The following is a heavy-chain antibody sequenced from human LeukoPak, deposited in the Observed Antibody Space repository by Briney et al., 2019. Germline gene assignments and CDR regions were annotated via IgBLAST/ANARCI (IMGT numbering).Heavy chain of an antibody. CDR2: IIPIFGTA. V-gene: IGHV1-69*13. Sequence: SVKVSCKASGGTFSSYVISWVRQAPGQGVAWMGGIIPIFGTANYAQKFQGRVTITADESTSTAYMELSSLRSEDTAVYYCARFTAGAGYVGVEYYFDYWGQGTLVTVSS. J-gene: IGHJ4*02. CDR1: GGTFSSYV. CDR3: ARFTAGAGYVGVEYYFDY. D-gene: IGHD2-15*01.